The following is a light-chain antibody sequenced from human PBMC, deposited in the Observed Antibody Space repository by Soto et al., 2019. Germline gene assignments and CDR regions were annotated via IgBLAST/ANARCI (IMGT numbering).Light chain of an antibody. J-gene: IGKJ5*01. V-gene: IGKV3-20*01. CDR3: KQYGSSIN. CDR1: QSVKSSY. CDR2: GTS. Sequence: DSVLPRSNGTLSFSPFEGAQIPCLASQSVKSSYLAWYQHKPGQAPRLLIYGTSSRATGIPDRFSGSGSGTDFTLTISRLEPEDFAVYYCKQYGSSINCGKGQRRAIK.